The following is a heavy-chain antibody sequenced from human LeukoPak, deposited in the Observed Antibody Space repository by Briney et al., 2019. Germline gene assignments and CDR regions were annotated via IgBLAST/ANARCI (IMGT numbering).Heavy chain of an antibody. CDR3: ARVVGNYYGSGSSYNWFDP. Sequence: GGSLRLSCAASEFTFSSYAMHWVRQAPGKGLEWVAVISYDGSNKYYADSVKGRFTISRDNSKNTLYLQMNSLRAEDTAVYYCARVVGNYYGSGSSYNWFDPWGQGTLVTVSS. J-gene: IGHJ5*02. CDR1: EFTFSSYA. D-gene: IGHD3-10*01. V-gene: IGHV3-30-3*01. CDR2: ISYDGSNK.